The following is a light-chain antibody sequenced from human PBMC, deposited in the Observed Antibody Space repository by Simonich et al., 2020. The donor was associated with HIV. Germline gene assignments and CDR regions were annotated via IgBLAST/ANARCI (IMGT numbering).Light chain of an antibody. J-gene: IGLJ1*01. V-gene: IGLV2-14*03. CDR2: DVS. CDR3: SSYAGSNNYV. CDR1: SSDVGGYNY. Sequence: QSALTQPASVSGSPGQSITISCTGTSSDVGGYNYVSWYQQHPGKAPKLMIYDVSNRPSGVSNRFSGSKSGNTASLTVSGLQAEDEADYYCSSYAGSNNYVFGIGTEVTVL.